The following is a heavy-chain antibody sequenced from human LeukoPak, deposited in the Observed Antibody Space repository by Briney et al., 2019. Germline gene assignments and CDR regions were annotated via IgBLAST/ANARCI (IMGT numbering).Heavy chain of an antibody. Sequence: SETLSLTCAVYGGSFSGYYWSWIRQPPGKGLEWIGEINHSGSTNYNPSLKSRVTISVDTSKNQFSLKLSSVTAADTAVYYCATDSSGYYYRYWYFDLWGRGTLVTVSS. D-gene: IGHD3-22*01. J-gene: IGHJ2*01. V-gene: IGHV4-34*01. CDR1: GGSFSGYY. CDR3: ATDSSGYYYRYWYFDL. CDR2: INHSGST.